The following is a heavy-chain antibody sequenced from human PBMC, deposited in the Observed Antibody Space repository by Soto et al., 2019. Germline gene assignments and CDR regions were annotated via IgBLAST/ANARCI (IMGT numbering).Heavy chain of an antibody. CDR1: GYTFITYD. J-gene: IGHJ4*02. CDR2: MNPSNGNA. V-gene: IGHV1-8*01. Sequence: ASVKVSCKASGYTFITYDVNWVRQATGQGLEWMGWMNPSNGNAGYAQNFQGRVTMTRNTSISTASMELSSLRSDDTAVYFCARRKQRSEPNYYDSWGQGSLGTFAS. CDR3: ARRKQRSEPNYYDS. D-gene: IGHD6-25*01.